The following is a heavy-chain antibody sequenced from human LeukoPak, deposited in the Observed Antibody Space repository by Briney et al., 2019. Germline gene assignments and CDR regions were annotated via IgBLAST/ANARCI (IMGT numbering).Heavy chain of an antibody. CDR2: IYYSGST. CDR3: ARARCSGGSCYWGWFDP. D-gene: IGHD2-15*01. J-gene: IGHJ5*02. CDR1: GGSISSYY. Sequence: KPSETLSLTCTVSGGSISSYYWSWIRRPPGKGLEWIGYIYYSGSTNYNPSLKSRVTISVDTSKNQFSLKLSSVTAADTAVYYCARARCSGGSCYWGWFDPWGQGTLVTVSS. V-gene: IGHV4-59*01.